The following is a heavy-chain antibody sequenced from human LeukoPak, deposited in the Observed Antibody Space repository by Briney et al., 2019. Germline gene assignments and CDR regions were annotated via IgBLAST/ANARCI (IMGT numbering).Heavy chain of an antibody. CDR2: INTDGSTT. CDR3: AKGTSSYLGQ. Sequence: GGSLRLSCAASGFIFSNYWMHWVRQVPGKGLVWVSRINTDGSTTSYADSLKGRFTISRDNAKNMVYLQMNSLRAEDTAVYYCAKGTSSYLGQWGQGTLVTVSS. D-gene: IGHD6-6*01. V-gene: IGHV3-74*01. CDR1: GFIFSNYW. J-gene: IGHJ4*02.